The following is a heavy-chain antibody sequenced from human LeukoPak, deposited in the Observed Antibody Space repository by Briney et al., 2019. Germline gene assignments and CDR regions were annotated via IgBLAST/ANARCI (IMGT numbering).Heavy chain of an antibody. V-gene: IGHV1-24*01. J-gene: IGHJ4*02. Sequence: ASVKVSCKVSGYTLTELSMHWVRQAPGKGLEWMGGFDPEDGETIYAQKFQGRVTMTEDTSTDTAYMELNSLRPEDTAIYYCEKDERLLSFLKWGQGTLVTVSS. CDR2: FDPEDGET. CDR1: GYTLTELS. CDR3: EKDERLLSFLK. D-gene: IGHD3-3*01.